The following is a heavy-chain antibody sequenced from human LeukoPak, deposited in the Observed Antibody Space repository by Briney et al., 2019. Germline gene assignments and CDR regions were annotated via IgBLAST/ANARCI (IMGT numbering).Heavy chain of an antibody. CDR3: ARDIRGGSSEEANY. J-gene: IGHJ4*02. D-gene: IGHD1-26*01. Sequence: GGSLRLSCAASGFTFSSYGMHWVRQAPGKGLEWVAVISYDGSNKYYADSVKGRFTISRDNSKNTLYLQMNSLRAEDTAVYYCARDIRGGSSEEANYWGRGTLVTVSS. CDR1: GFTFSSYG. V-gene: IGHV3-30*03. CDR2: ISYDGSNK.